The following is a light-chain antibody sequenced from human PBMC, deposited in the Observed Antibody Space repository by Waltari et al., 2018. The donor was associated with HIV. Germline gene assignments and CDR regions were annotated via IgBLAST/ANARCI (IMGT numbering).Light chain of an antibody. CDR2: RND. CDR3: ASWDDALSSWL. V-gene: IGLV1-47*01. CDR1: NSNVGKNY. Sequence: QSGLRQPPSTSRPPGQRVVISCSGSNSNVGKNYVCWFQQLPGAAPRLLIYRNDRRPSGVPDRFTAAKSGSSASLVISGLRSDDEAEYFCASWDDALSSWLFGGGTKLTVL. J-gene: IGLJ6*01.